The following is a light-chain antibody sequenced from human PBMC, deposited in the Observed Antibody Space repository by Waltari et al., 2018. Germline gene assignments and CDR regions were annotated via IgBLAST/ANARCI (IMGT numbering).Light chain of an antibody. CDR3: QQYGSSPWT. CDR1: PGGGRHS. CDR2: GAS. J-gene: IGKJ1*01. Sequence: SCRASPGGGRHSLTWYQQKPGPAPRVRIYGASSRATGIPDKCSGSGSGTDFSLTISRLEPEDVAVYFCQQYGSSPWTFGQGTKVEIK. V-gene: IGKV3-20*01.